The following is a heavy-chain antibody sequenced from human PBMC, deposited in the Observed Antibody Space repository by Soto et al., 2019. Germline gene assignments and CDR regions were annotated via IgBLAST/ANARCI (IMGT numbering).Heavy chain of an antibody. CDR1: GFTFNSCW. D-gene: IGHD3-22*01. CDR2: INSDGSTT. J-gene: IGHJ4*02. CDR3: AKSPGMYYYDSSGYYHYDY. Sequence: GGSLRLSCVVSGFTFNSCWMHWVSQAPGKGLVWVSRINSDGSTTDYADSVKGRFSISRNNAKNTLYLQMNSLRAEDTAVYYCAKSPGMYYYDSSGYYHYDYWGQGTLVTVSS. V-gene: IGHV3-74*01.